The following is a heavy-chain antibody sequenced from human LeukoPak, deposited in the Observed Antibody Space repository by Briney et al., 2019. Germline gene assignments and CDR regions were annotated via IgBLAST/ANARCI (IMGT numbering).Heavy chain of an antibody. CDR2: IYYSGST. CDR3: ARGWSSNWFDP. CDR1: GGSISSGGYY. D-gene: IGHD6-13*01. Sequence: PSETLSLTCTVSGGSISSGGYYWSWIRQHPGKGLEWIGYIYYSGSTYYNPSLKSRVTISVDTSKNQFSLKLSSVTAADTAVYYCARGWSSNWFDPWGQGTLVTVSS. V-gene: IGHV4-61*08. J-gene: IGHJ5*02.